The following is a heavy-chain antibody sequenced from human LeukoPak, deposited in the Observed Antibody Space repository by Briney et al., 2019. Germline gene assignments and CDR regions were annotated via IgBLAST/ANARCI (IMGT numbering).Heavy chain of an antibody. D-gene: IGHD3-10*01. CDR2: IYTSGST. CDR3: ARERGVTYYYGSGSYPDY. V-gene: IGHV4-61*02. CDR1: GGSISSDGYY. J-gene: IGHJ4*02. Sequence: PSQTLSLTCTVSGGSISSDGYYWSWIRQPAGKGLEWIGRIYTSGSTNYNPSLKSRVTISVDTAKNQFSLKLSSVTAADTAVYYCARERGVTYYYGSGSYPDYWGQGTLVAVSS.